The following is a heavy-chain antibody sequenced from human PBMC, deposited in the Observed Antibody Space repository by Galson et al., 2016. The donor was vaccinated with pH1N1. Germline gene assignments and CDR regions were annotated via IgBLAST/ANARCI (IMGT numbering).Heavy chain of an antibody. CDR3: ARQYDFGDYRGYSFDI. CDR2: VNPGGSTI. V-gene: IGHV5-51*03. Sequence: QSGAEVKKPGESLKISCKASGYSFTSQWIAWVRQVPGKGLEWVGAVNPGGSTIRYSPPFQGQVTISSDKSINIAYLQWISLRASDTATYYCARQYDFGDYRGYSFDIWGQGTVVIVSS. J-gene: IGHJ3*02. D-gene: IGHD4-17*01. CDR1: GYSFTSQW.